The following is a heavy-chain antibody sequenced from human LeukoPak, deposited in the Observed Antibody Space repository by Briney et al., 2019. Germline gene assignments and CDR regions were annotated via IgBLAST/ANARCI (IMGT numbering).Heavy chain of an antibody. J-gene: IGHJ3*02. D-gene: IGHD1-26*01. Sequence: PGGSLRLSCAASGFTFSSYAMSWVRQAPGKGLEWVSAISGSGGSTYYADSVKGRFTISRDNSKNTLYLQMNSLRAEDTAVYYCAKVVYSGSYFWPGGAFDIWGQGTMVTVSS. CDR3: AKVVYSGSYFWPGGAFDI. V-gene: IGHV3-23*01. CDR2: ISGSGGST. CDR1: GFTFSSYA.